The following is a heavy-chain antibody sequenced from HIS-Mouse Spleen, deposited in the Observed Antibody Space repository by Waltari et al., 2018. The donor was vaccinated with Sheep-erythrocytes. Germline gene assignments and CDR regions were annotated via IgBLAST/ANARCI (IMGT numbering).Heavy chain of an antibody. CDR2: IYHSGST. CDR3: ARALSIAARPNWFDP. CDR1: GGSFSGYY. D-gene: IGHD6-6*01. J-gene: IGHJ5*02. Sequence: QVQLQQWGAGLLKPSETLSLTCAVYGGSFSGYYWSWIRQPPGKGLEWIGEIYHSGSTNFHPSRKSGVTISVDTSKNQFSLKLGAVTAADTAVYYCARALSIAARPNWFDPWGQGTLVTVSS. V-gene: IGHV4-34*01.